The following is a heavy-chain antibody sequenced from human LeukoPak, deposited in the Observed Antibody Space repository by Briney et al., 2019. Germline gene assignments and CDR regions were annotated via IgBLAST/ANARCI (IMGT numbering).Heavy chain of an antibody. CDR3: ARETTGYYFDY. J-gene: IGHJ4*02. V-gene: IGHV3-30*03. D-gene: IGHD1-1*01. Sequence: GMSLRLSCAASGFTFSTYGMHWVRQAPGKGLEWVAVILYDGSRKYYVDSVEGRFTTSRDNSKNTLYVQMNSLRAEDTAVYYCARETTGYYFDYWGQGTLVTVSS. CDR2: ILYDGSRK. CDR1: GFTFSTYG.